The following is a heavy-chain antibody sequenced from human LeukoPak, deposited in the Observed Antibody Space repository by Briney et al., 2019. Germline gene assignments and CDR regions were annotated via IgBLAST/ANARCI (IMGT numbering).Heavy chain of an antibody. CDR2: ITPIVDIA. J-gene: IGHJ4*02. Sequence: SVKVSCKASGGSFSNYAFSWVRQAPGQGLEWMGRITPIVDIATYIQKFQGRVTITANKFTSTAYMELSSLTSEDTAVYYCARDLGLTGTRRSPALGYWGQGVLVTVSS. V-gene: IGHV1-69*04. D-gene: IGHD1-20*01. CDR3: ARDLGLTGTRRSPALGY. CDR1: GGSFSNYA.